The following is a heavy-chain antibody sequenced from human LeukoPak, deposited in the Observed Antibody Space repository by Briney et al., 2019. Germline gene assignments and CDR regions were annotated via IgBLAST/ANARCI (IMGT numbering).Heavy chain of an antibody. CDR2: INEGGNEK. CDR1: RFTFSSYA. D-gene: IGHD6-13*01. V-gene: IGHV3-7*03. CDR3: ARHPNSNWDY. Sequence: PGGSLRLSCAVSRFTFSSYAMSWVRQAPGKGLEWVVNINEGGNEKNYVDSVKGRFTVSRDNAQNSLYLQMNNLRVEDTAVYYCARHPNSNWDYWGQGTLVTVSS. J-gene: IGHJ4*02.